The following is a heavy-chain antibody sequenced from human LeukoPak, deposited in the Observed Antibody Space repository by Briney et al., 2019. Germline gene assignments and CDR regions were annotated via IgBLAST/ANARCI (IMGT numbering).Heavy chain of an antibody. D-gene: IGHD3-3*01. CDR3: ARVSRYYDFWSGYYNWFDP. V-gene: IGHV1-2*02. CDR1: GYTFTGYY. J-gene: IGHJ5*02. Sequence: ASVKVSCKASGYTFTGYYMHWVRQAPGQGLEWMGWINPNSGGTNYAQKFQGRVTMTRDTSISTAYMELSRLRSDDTAVYYCARVSRYYDFWSGYYNWFDPWGQGTLVTVSS. CDR2: INPNSGGT.